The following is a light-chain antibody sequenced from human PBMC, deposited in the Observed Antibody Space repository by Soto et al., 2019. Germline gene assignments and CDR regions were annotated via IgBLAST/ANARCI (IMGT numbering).Light chain of an antibody. CDR3: QVWDGGSDHV. V-gene: IGLV3-21*04. J-gene: IGLJ2*01. Sequence: SYELTQAPSVSVAPGQTARITCGGNNIGGQAVHWYQQKPGQAPVLVIYYNSDRPSGIPQRFSGSNSGSTATLTISRVEAGDEADYYCQVWDGGSDHVFGGGTKLTVL. CDR1: NIGGQA. CDR2: YNS.